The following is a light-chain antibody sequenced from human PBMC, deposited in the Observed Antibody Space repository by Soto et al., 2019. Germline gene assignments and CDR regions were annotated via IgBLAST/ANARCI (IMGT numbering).Light chain of an antibody. J-gene: IGLJ3*02. CDR1: SSNIGAGYG. V-gene: IGLV1-40*01. CDR3: ESYDSTLSGSR. CDR2: GNT. Sequence: VLTQPPSVSGAPGQRVTISCTGSSSNIGAGYGVNWYQQLPGTAPKLLIYGNTNRPSGVPDRISGSKSGTSASLAITGLQAEDEADYYCESYDSTLSGSRFGGGTKLTVL.